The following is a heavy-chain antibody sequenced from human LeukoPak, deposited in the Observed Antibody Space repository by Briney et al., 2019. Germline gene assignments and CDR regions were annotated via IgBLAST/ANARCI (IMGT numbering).Heavy chain of an antibody. CDR1: GFSLSTSGIC. CDR3: ARIRGYGYYFDY. J-gene: IGHJ4*02. D-gene: IGHD6-25*01. V-gene: IGHV2-70*11. Sequence: SGPTLVNPTQTLTLTCTFSGFSLSTSGICVSWIRQPPGKALEWLARIDWDDDKYYSTSLKTRLTISKDASKNQVVLTMTNMDPVDTATYYCARIRGYGYYFDYWGQGTLVTVSS. CDR2: IDWDDDK.